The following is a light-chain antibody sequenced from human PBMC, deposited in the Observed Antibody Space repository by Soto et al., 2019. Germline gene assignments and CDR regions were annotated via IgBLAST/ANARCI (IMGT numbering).Light chain of an antibody. Sequence: ELVMTHSPATLSVSPGERATLSCRASQSVSNNLVWYQQKPGQAPRLLIYGASTWATGIPARFSGSGSGTEFTLTISSLQSEDFAVYYCQQYNNWPRTFGQGTKVDIK. CDR3: QQYNNWPRT. V-gene: IGKV3-15*01. CDR2: GAS. CDR1: QSVSNN. J-gene: IGKJ1*01.